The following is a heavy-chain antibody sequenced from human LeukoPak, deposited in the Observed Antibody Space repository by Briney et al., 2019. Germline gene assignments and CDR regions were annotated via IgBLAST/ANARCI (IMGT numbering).Heavy chain of an antibody. CDR2: IRSKAYGGTT. J-gene: IGHJ4*02. V-gene: IGHV3-49*04. CDR3: TTAGFDY. CDR1: GLTFTTNP. D-gene: IGHD2-21*02. Sequence: GGSLSFSLQALGLTFTTNPMSWVGQPQGRGREWVGFIRSKAYGGTTEYAASVKGRFTISRDDSKSTAYLQMNSLKTEDSAVYYCTTAGFDYWGQGTLVTVSS.